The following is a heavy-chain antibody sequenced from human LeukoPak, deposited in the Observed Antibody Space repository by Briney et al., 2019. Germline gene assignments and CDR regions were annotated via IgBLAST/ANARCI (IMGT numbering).Heavy chain of an antibody. CDR1: GYTFTNYD. CDR3: AREGFDY. J-gene: IGHJ4*02. Sequence: ASVKVSCKASGYTFTNYDINWVRQAPGQGLEGMGYMNPNSGNKGYAQKFQGRVTITKNTSISTAYVELSSLRSEDTAVYYCAREGFDYWGQGTLVTVSS. CDR2: MNPNSGNK. V-gene: IGHV1-8*03.